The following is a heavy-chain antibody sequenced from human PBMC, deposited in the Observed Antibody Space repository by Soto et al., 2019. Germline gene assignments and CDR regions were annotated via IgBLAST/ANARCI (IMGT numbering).Heavy chain of an antibody. Sequence: GESLKISCKGSGYSFTIYWISWVRQMPGKGLEWMGRIDPSDSYTNYSPSFQGHVTISADKSISTAYLQWSSLKASDTAMYYCAIQGRIXIFGVVIPDPYYYGMDVWGQGTTVTVSS. CDR3: AIQGRIXIFGVVIPDPYYYGMDV. V-gene: IGHV5-10-1*01. CDR1: GYSFTIYW. CDR2: IDPSDSYT. J-gene: IGHJ6*02. D-gene: IGHD3-3*01.